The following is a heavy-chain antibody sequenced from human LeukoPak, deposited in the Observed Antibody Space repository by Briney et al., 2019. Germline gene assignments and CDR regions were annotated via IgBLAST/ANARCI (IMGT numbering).Heavy chain of an antibody. D-gene: IGHD1-26*01. J-gene: IGHJ4*02. V-gene: IGHV3-15*01. CDR2: IKSKTDGGTT. CDR1: GFTFSNAW. CDR3: ARASSHRSYYGGESDY. Sequence: PGGSLRLSCAASGFTFSNAWMSWVRQAPGKGLEWVGRIKSKTDGGTTDYAAPVKGRFTISRDDSKNTLYLQMNSLRAEDTAVYYCARASSHRSYYGGESDYWGQGTLVTVSS.